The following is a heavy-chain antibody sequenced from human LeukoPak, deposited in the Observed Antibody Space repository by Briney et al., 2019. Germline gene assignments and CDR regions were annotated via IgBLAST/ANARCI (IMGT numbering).Heavy chain of an antibody. V-gene: IGHV4-39*07. CDR2: IYYSGNK. CDR1: GGSISSYY. Sequence: SETLSLTCTVSGGSISSYYWGWIRQPPGKGLEWIGSIYYSGNKYYNASLKSRVTISVDTSKNQFSLKLSSVTAADTAVYYCARGEFRVVKFTRFDPWGQGTLVTVSS. CDR3: ARGEFRVVKFTRFDP. D-gene: IGHD3-22*01. J-gene: IGHJ5*02.